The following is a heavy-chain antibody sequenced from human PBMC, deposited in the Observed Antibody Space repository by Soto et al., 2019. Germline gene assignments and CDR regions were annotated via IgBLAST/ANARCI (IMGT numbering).Heavy chain of an antibody. CDR1: GYTFTSYY. J-gene: IGHJ4*02. Sequence: QVQLVQSGAEVKKPGASVKVSCKASGYTFTSYYMHWVRQAPGQGLEWMGIINPSGGSTSYAQKFPGRVTTTRDTSTSTVYMELSSLRSEDTAVCYCARLSYGDSGDYWGQGTLVTVSS. CDR3: ARLSYGDSGDY. CDR2: INPSGGST. D-gene: IGHD4-17*01. V-gene: IGHV1-46*03.